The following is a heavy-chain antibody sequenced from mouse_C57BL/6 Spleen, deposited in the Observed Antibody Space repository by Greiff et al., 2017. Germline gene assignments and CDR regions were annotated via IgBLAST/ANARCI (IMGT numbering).Heavy chain of an antibody. CDR2: IDPENGDT. CDR1: GFNIKDDY. Sequence: VQLQQSGAELVRPGASVKLSCTASGFNIKDDYMHWVKQRPEQGLEWIGWIDPENGDTEYASKFQGKATITADTSSNTAYLQLSSLTSEDTAVYYCTTLFYGSSSYYFDYWGQGTTLTVSS. D-gene: IGHD1-1*01. CDR3: TTLFYGSSSYYFDY. V-gene: IGHV14-4*01. J-gene: IGHJ2*01.